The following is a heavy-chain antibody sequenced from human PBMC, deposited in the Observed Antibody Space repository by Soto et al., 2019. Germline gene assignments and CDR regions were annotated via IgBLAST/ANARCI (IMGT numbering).Heavy chain of an antibody. Sequence: EVQLVESGGGLIQPGGSLRLSCAASGFTVTTNSFTWVRQAPGKGLEWVSVIYSGGNSYYADSVKGRFSISRDNSKNTLYLQMNSLRAEDTAVYYCARPLSAVAGRPLHNWGQGTLVTVSS. CDR1: GFTVTTNS. CDR2: IYSGGNS. D-gene: IGHD6-19*01. CDR3: ARPLSAVAGRPLHN. V-gene: IGHV3-53*01. J-gene: IGHJ4*02.